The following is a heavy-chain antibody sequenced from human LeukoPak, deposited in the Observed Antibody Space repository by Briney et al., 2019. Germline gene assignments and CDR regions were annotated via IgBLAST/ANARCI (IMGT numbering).Heavy chain of an antibody. CDR3: ARGDYYGSGTYYKKTVDY. D-gene: IGHD3-10*01. CDR1: GYTFTSYA. V-gene: IGHV1-3*01. CDR2: INAGNGNT. J-gene: IGHJ4*02. Sequence: ASVKVSCKASGYTFTSYAMHWVRQAPGQRLEWMGWINAGNGNTKYSQKFRGRVTITRDTSASTAYMELSSLRSEDTAVYYCARGDYYGSGTYYKKTVDYWGQGTLVTVSS.